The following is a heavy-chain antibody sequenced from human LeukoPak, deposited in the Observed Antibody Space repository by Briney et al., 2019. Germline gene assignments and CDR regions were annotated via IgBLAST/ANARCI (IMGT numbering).Heavy chain of an antibody. CDR2: ISSSGSTI. D-gene: IGHD6-13*01. CDR3: ARGAGPKQQLTAYYFDY. Sequence: PGGSLRLSCAASGFTFSNYEMNWVRQAPGKGLEWVSYISSSGSTIYYADSVKGRFTISRDNAKNSLYLQMNSLRAEDTAVYYCARGAGPKQQLTAYYFDYWGQGTLVTVSS. J-gene: IGHJ4*02. CDR1: GFTFSNYE. V-gene: IGHV3-48*03.